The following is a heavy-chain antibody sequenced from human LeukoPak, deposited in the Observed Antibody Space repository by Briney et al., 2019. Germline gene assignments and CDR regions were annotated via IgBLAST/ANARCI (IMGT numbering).Heavy chain of an antibody. CDR3: ARVGFGTTPYYYYYMDV. V-gene: IGHV4-59*01. Sequence: SETLSLTCTVSGGSISSYYWSWIRQPPGKGLEWIGYIYYSGSTNYNPSLKSRVTISVDTSKNQFSLKLSSVTAADTAVYYCARVGFGTTPYYYYYMDVWGKGTTVTISS. CDR2: IYYSGST. D-gene: IGHD1-1*01. J-gene: IGHJ6*03. CDR1: GGSISSYY.